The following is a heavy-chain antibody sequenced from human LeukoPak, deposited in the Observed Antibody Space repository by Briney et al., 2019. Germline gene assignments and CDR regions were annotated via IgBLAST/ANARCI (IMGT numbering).Heavy chain of an antibody. CDR3: ARGRRGFAAAGRNWFDP. CDR1: GGSISSSSYY. J-gene: IGHJ5*02. Sequence: SETLSLTCTVSGGSISSSSYYWGWIRQPPGKGLEWIGSIYYSGSTYYNPSLKSRVTISVDTSKNQFSLKLSSVTAADTAVYYCARGRRGFAAAGRNWFDPWGQGTLVTVSS. D-gene: IGHD6-13*01. V-gene: IGHV4-39*07. CDR2: IYYSGST.